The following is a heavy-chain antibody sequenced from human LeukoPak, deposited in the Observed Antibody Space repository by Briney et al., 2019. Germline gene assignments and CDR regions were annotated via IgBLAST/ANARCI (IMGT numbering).Heavy chain of an antibody. CDR3: AKETGIAAAGTGDY. CDR2: INHSGST. D-gene: IGHD6-13*01. J-gene: IGHJ4*02. CDR1: GGSFSGYY. Sequence: PSETLSLTCAVYGGSFSGYYWSWIRQPPGKGLEWIGEINHSGSTNYNPSLKSRVTISVDTSKNKFSLKLSSVTAADTAVYYCAKETGIAAAGTGDYWGQGTLVTVSS. V-gene: IGHV4-34*01.